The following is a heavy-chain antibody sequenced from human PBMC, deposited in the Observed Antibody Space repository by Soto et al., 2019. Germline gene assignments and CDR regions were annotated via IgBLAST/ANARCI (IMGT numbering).Heavy chain of an antibody. CDR2: MNPSSGNT. Sequence: ASVKVSCKASGYTFTSYDINWVRQATGQGLEWMGWMNPSSGNTGYAQKFQGRVTMTRNTSISTAYMELSSLRSEDTAVYYCARRQVPNYYYGMDVWGQGTTVTVSS. CDR1: GYTFTSYD. J-gene: IGHJ6*02. CDR3: ARRQVPNYYYGMDV. V-gene: IGHV1-8*01.